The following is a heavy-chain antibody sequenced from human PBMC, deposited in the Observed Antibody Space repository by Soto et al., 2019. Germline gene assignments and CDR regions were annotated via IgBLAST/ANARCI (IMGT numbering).Heavy chain of an antibody. CDR1: GFTFNAYW. CDR2: INRDGTEK. J-gene: IGHJ3*02. V-gene: IGHV3-7*05. CDR3: VRDRTEYGSYGSSYYDVFDI. Sequence: EVQLVESGGGLVQPGGSLRLSCAASGFTFNAYWWPWFRQAPGKGLEWVANINRDGTEKNYVDSVKGRFTVSRDNAKNSLHLQMYSLRAEDTAVYYCVRDRTEYGSYGSSYYDVFDIWGQGTKVTVSS. D-gene: IGHD6-6*01.